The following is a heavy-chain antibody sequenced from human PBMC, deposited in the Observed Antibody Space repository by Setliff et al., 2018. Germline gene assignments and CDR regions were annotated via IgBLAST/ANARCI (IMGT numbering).Heavy chain of an antibody. CDR2: ISHSGST. V-gene: IGHV4-34*01. Sequence: TSETLSLTCAVHGGSFSGYYWSWIRQPPGKGLEWIGEISHSGSTNYNPSLKSRVTISVDTSKNQFSLKLSSVTAADTAVYYCARRYNFWSGYFDYWGQGTLVTVSS. J-gene: IGHJ4*02. CDR1: GGSFSGYY. CDR3: ARRYNFWSGYFDY. D-gene: IGHD3-3*01.